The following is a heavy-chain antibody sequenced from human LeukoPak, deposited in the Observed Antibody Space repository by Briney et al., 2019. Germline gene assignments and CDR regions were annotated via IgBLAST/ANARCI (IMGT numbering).Heavy chain of an antibody. CDR3: AGGGARAFDY. D-gene: IGHD1-26*01. V-gene: IGHV4-4*07. J-gene: IGHJ4*02. CDR2: IYTSGNT. Sequence: SETLSLTCTVSGGSISSYYWSWIRQPAGKGLEWIGRIYTSGNTNYNPSLKSRVAMSVDTSRNQFSLKLSSVTAADTAVYYCAGGGARAFDYWGQGTLVTVSS. CDR1: GGSISSYY.